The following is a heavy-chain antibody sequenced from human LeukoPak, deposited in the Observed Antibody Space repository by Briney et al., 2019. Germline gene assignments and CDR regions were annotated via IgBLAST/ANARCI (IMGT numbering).Heavy chain of an antibody. Sequence: TSETLSLTCTVSGGSISSSSYYWGWIRQPPGKGLEWIGSIYYSGSTYYNPSLKSRVTISVDTSKNQFSLKLSSATAADTAVYYCARQAVAGTFDYWGQGTLVTVSS. V-gene: IGHV4-39*01. CDR3: ARQAVAGTFDY. CDR1: GGSISSSSYY. CDR2: IYYSGST. J-gene: IGHJ4*02. D-gene: IGHD6-19*01.